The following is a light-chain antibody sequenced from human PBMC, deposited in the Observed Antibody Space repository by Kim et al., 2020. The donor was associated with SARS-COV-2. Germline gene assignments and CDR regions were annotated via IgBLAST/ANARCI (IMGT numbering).Light chain of an antibody. CDR1: QDITYY. Sequence: DIQMTQSPPSLSASIGDRVTITCQASQDITYYLNWYLQKPGTAPKLLIYDASMLQTGVPSRLSGSGSGTNFTFTISSLQPEDIATYYCQQYDSHPLTFGGGTKVEIK. V-gene: IGKV1-33*01. CDR3: QQYDSHPLT. J-gene: IGKJ4*01. CDR2: DAS.